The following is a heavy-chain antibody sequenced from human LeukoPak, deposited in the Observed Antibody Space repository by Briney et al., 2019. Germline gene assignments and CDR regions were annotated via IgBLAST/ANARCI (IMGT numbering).Heavy chain of an antibody. Sequence: GGSLRLSCAASGFTFSSYEMNWVRQAPGKGLEWVSYISSSGSTIYYADSVKGRFTISRDNAKNSLYLQMNSMRAEDTAVYYCARDPGYGSGSYWHYYYYMDVWGKGTTVTVSS. CDR2: ISSSGSTI. J-gene: IGHJ6*03. CDR1: GFTFSSYE. V-gene: IGHV3-48*03. CDR3: ARDPGYGSGSYWHYYYYMDV. D-gene: IGHD3-10*01.